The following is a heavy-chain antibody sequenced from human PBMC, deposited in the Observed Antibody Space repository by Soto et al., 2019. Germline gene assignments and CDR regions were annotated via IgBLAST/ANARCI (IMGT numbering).Heavy chain of an antibody. CDR3: AKGGAIVAAGTRVYLYNAMDV. CDR1: GYTFTGYY. Sequence: ALVKVSCKASGYTFTGYYVHWVRQAPGQGLEWMGWINPNSGDTYLAQRFQGRVTMNRDTSIGTAYMELRGLTSDDTAEYYCAKGGAIVAAGTRVYLYNAMDVWGQGTTVTVSS. D-gene: IGHD1-26*01. CDR2: INPNSGDT. J-gene: IGHJ6*02. V-gene: IGHV1-2*02.